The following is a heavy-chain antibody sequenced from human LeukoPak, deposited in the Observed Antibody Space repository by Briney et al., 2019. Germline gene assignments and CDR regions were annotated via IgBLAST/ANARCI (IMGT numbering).Heavy chain of an antibody. CDR1: GFTFSSYA. J-gene: IGHJ4*02. V-gene: IGHV3-23*01. CDR2: VSGSGGST. D-gene: IGHD3-16*01. CDR3: TRGGGSPIEGFDY. Sequence: GGSLRLSCAASGFTFSSYAMSWVRQAPGKGLEWVSAVSGSGGSTYYADSVKGRFTISRDNSKNTLYLQMNSLRAEDTAVYYCTRGGGSPIEGFDYWGQGTLVTVSS.